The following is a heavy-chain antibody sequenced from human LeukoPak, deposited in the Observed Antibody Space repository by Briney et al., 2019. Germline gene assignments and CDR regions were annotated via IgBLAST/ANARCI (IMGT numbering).Heavy chain of an antibody. V-gene: IGHV3-30*03. Sequence: GGSLRLSCAASGFTFSSYGMHWVRKAPGKGLEWVAVISYDGSNKYYADSVKGRFTISRDNSKNTLYLQMNSLRAEDTAVYYCARESWGYYFDYWGQGTLVTVSS. J-gene: IGHJ4*02. CDR2: ISYDGSNK. D-gene: IGHD3-16*01. CDR3: ARESWGYYFDY. CDR1: GFTFSSYG.